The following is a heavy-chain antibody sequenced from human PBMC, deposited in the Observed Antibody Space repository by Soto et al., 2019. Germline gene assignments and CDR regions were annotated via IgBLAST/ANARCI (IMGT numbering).Heavy chain of an antibody. CDR2: FGVGGNYI. V-gene: IGHV3-23*01. D-gene: IGHD4-4*01. J-gene: IGHJ4*01. CDR3: AKMDNGNYRGLINY. CDR1: GFTFSNYA. Sequence: GGSLRLSCAASGFTFSNYAMNWVRQAPGKGLEWVSGFGVGGNYIYYADSVKGRFSISRDNSKNALYLQMNSLRDEDTAVYYCAKMDNGNYRGLINYWGQGALVTVSS.